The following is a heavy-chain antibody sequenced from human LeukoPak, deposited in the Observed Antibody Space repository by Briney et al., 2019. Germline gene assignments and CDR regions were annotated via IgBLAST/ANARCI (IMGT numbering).Heavy chain of an antibody. V-gene: IGHV4-34*01. D-gene: IGHD3-3*01. Sequence: PSETLSLTCTVSGGSISSYYWSWIRQPLGKGLEWIGEINHSGSTNYNPSLKSRVTISVDTSKNQFSLKLSSVTAADTAVYYCASGSWSGYFDYWGQGTLVTVSS. CDR1: GGSISSYY. CDR3: ASGSWSGYFDY. J-gene: IGHJ4*02. CDR2: INHSGST.